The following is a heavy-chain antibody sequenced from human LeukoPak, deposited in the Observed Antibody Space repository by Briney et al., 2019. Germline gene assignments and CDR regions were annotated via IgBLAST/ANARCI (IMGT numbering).Heavy chain of an antibody. CDR3: ARASPYSHYYGMDV. Sequence: PGGSLRLSCAASGFTFSDYFMSWIRQVPGKGLEWVSYISHSGTSTYYADSVKGRFTISRDNAKTSLFLQMNSLSAEDTATYYCARASPYSHYYGMDVWGQGTTVTVSS. CDR2: ISHSGTST. V-gene: IGHV3-11*01. CDR1: GFTFSDYF. J-gene: IGHJ6*02.